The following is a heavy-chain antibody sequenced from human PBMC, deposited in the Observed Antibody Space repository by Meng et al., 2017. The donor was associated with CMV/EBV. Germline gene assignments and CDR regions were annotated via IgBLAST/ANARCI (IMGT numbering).Heavy chain of an antibody. Sequence: QVVEAGGGLVKPGGSLGLSCAASGFTLRSDSMNWVSRAPGKGLESDSSISSSSSYIYYADSVKGRFTISRDNAKNSLYLQINSLRADDTAVYYCARDSHYDALYWGQGTLVTVSS. D-gene: IGHD4/OR15-4a*01. CDR1: GFTLRSDS. V-gene: IGHV3-21*01. J-gene: IGHJ4*02. CDR2: ISSSSSYI. CDR3: ARDSHYDALY.